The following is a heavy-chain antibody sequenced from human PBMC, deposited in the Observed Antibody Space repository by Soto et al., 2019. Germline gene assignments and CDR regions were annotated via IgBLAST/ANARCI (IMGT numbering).Heavy chain of an antibody. CDR3: AKGDDSRWLQSYFDY. CDR1: GFSFSTSA. Sequence: GGSLKISCAASGFSFSTSAITCARKAPGKGLEWVAVIRCDGSNKFYADSVKGRFTISRDNSKNSLYLQMNSLRAEDTAVYYCAKGDDSRWLQSYFDYWGQGTLVTVTS. V-gene: IGHV3-30*02. J-gene: IGHJ4*02. CDR2: IRCDGSNK. D-gene: IGHD4-4*01.